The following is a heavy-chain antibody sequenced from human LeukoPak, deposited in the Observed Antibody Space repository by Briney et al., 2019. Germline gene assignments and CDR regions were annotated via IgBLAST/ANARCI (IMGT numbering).Heavy chain of an antibody. V-gene: IGHV3-74*01. J-gene: IGHJ6*02. CDR2: INSDGSGT. D-gene: IGHD3-9*01. CDR3: ARAKSDYDILTGYYPIGMDV. Sequence: GGSLRLSCAASGFTSSRYWMHWVRQTPGKGLVWVSRINSDGSGTNYADSVKGRFTISRDNAKNSLYLQMNSLRAEDTAVYYCARAKSDYDILTGYYPIGMDVWGQGTTVTVSS. CDR1: GFTSSRYW.